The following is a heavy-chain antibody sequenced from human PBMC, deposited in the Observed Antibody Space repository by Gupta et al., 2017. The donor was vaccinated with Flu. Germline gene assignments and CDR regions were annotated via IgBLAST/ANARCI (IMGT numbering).Heavy chain of an antibody. CDR1: TDYY. D-gene: IGHD3-10*01. Sequence: TDYYMHWVRQAPGKGLEWMGLVDPEDGETIFAEKCQGRVSMTADTSKGTVSMDLGRLTPDDTAVYYCARAMAAPGDDWFDHWGQGTLVIVSS. CDR3: ARAMAAPGDDWFDH. V-gene: IGHV1-69-2*01. J-gene: IGHJ5*02. CDR2: VDPEDGET.